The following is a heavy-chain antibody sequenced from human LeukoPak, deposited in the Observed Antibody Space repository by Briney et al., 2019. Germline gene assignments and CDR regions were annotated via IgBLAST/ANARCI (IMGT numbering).Heavy chain of an antibody. D-gene: IGHD3-22*01. J-gene: IGHJ4*02. CDR2: ISGRGDNT. V-gene: IGHV3-23*01. Sequence: PGGSLRLSCAASGFTFSSYAMSWVRQAPGKGLEWVSGISGRGDNTYDADSVKGRFTISRHKSKNTLYVQVNSLGTEDTAAYYCAKGSYYDSSGSFYFDYWGQGTLVTVSS. CDR1: GFTFSSYA. CDR3: AKGSYYDSSGSFYFDY.